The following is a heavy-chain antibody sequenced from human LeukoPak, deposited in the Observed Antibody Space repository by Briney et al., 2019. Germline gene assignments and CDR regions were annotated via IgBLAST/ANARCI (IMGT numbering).Heavy chain of an antibody. J-gene: IGHJ5*02. CDR2: IYNSGNT. V-gene: IGHV4-39*01. Sequence: SETLSLTCTVAGGSISSSTYYWGWIRQPPGKGLEWIGNIYNSGNTYYSPSLKSRVTISVDPSKNQFSLKLTSVTAADTAVYYCARRGASSNWFDPWGQGTLVTVSS. CDR3: ARRGASSNWFDP. D-gene: IGHD1-26*01. CDR1: GGSISSSTYY.